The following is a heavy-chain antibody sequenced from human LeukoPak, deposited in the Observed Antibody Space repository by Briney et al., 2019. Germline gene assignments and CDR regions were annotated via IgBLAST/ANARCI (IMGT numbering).Heavy chain of an antibody. CDR2: INHSGST. CDR1: GGSFSGYY. D-gene: IGHD5-12*01. CDR3: ARGLSGLRFYSGRAFNWFDP. Sequence: SETLSLTCAVYGGSFSGYYWSWIRQPPGKGLEWIGEINHSGSTNYNPSLKSRVTISVDTSKNQFSLKLSSVTAADTAVYYCARGLSGLRFYSGRAFNWFDPWGQGTLVTVSS. J-gene: IGHJ5*02. V-gene: IGHV4-34*01.